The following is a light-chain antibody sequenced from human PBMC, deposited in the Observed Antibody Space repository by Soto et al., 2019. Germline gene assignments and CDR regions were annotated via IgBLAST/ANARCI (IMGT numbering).Light chain of an antibody. CDR3: HQRQSWPRT. J-gene: IGKJ1*01. V-gene: IGKV3-11*01. CDR1: QYINTR. Sequence: EIVLTQSAATLSSFPGDRVTLSCGASQYINTRLAWYQHRTGQAPRLLIYQTSIRAAGIPARFSASGNGTDFNLTISDVQTEDFAVYYCHQRQSWPRTFGQGTKVDIK. CDR2: QTS.